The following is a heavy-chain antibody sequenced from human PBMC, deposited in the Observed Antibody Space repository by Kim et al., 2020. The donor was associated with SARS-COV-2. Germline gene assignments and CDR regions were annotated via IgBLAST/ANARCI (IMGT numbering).Heavy chain of an antibody. J-gene: IGHJ4*02. V-gene: IGHV3-48*03. CDR3: ARLPRQTDYGGLDRMYYFDY. D-gene: IGHD4-17*01. CDR1: GFTFSSYE. Sequence: GGSLRLSCAASGFTFSSYEMNWVRQAPGKGLEWVSYISSSGSTIYYADSVKGRFTISRDNAKNSLYLQMNSLRAEDTAVYYCARLPRQTDYGGLDRMYYFDYWGQGTLVTVSS. CDR2: ISSSGSTI.